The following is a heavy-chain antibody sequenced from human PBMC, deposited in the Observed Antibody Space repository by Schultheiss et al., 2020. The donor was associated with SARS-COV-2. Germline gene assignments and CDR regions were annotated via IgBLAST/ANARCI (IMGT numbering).Heavy chain of an antibody. CDR1: GYTFTGYY. J-gene: IGHJ3*01. Sequence: ASVKVSCKASGYTFTGYYMHWVRQAPGQGLEWMGWINPNSGGTNYAQKFQGRVTMTRNTSISTAYMELSSLRSEDTAVYYCAAADLGDYSITHAAFDRWGQGTMVTVSS. CDR2: INPNSGGT. CDR3: AAADLGDYSITHAAFDR. V-gene: IGHV1-2*02. D-gene: IGHD4-17*01.